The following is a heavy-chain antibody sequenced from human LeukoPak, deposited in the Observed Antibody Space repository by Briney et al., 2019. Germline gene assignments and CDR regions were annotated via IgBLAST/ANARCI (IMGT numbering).Heavy chain of an antibody. V-gene: IGHV6-1*01. CDR1: GDSVPRNTAA. CDR2: TYYRSKWYN. Sequence: SQTLSLTCAISGDSVPRNTAAWNWIRQSPSRDLEWLGRTYYRSKWYNDYAVSVKSRITINPDTSKNQFSLQLNSVTPEDTAVYFCARDGWPAFDYWGQGTLVTVSS. CDR3: ARDGWPAFDY. J-gene: IGHJ4*02. D-gene: IGHD2-15*01.